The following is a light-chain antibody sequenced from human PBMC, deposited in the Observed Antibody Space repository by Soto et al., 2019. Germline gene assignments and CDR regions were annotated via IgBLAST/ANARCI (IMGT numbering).Light chain of an antibody. CDR3: QQRYSTPIT. J-gene: IGKJ5*01. CDR2: AAS. V-gene: IGKV1-6*01. CDR1: QVITND. Sequence: IRMNQSPAALSASVGDRLSITCRASQVITNDLGWYQQKPGKAPKRLIYAASTLQSGVPSRFSGSGSGTDFTLTISRLQPEDFATYYCQQRYSTPITFGQGTRLEIK.